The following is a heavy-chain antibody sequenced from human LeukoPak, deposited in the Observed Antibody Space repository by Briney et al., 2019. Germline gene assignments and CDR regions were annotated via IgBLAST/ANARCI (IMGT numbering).Heavy chain of an antibody. CDR3: ARDKAVTPGLVLDY. J-gene: IGHJ4*02. Sequence: ASVKVSCKASGYTFTDYYIHWWRQGPGQGLEWMGWINLNSGGTRYAQNFQGRVTLARDTSISTAYMDLNSLRSDDTAVYYCARDKAVTPGLVLDYWGQGTLVTVSS. V-gene: IGHV1-2*02. CDR1: GYTFTDYY. D-gene: IGHD6-19*01. CDR2: INLNSGGT.